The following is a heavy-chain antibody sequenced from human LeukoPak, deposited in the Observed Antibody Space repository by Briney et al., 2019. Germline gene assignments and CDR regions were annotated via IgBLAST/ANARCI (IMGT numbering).Heavy chain of an antibody. V-gene: IGHV5-51*01. CDR2: IYPGDSDT. CDR3: ARQLATTSGAFDI. Sequence: GASLQISCKGSGSIFTSYWIGWVRQMPGKGLEWMGIIYPGDSDTRYSPSFQGQVTISADKSISTAYLQWSSLKASDTAMYYCARQLATTSGAFDIWGQGTMVTVSS. CDR1: GSIFTSYW. J-gene: IGHJ3*02. D-gene: IGHD5-24*01.